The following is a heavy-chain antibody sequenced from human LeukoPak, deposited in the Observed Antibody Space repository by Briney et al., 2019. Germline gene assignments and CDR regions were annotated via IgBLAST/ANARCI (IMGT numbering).Heavy chain of an antibody. CDR2: IIPIFGTA. CDR3: ASRDGYKGEYYFDY. D-gene: IGHD5-24*01. Sequence: SVKVSCKASGGTFSSYAISWVRQAPGQGLEWMGGIIPIFGTANYAQKFQGRVTITTDESTSIAYMELSSLRSEDTAVYYCASRDGYKGEYYFDYWGQGTLVTVSS. V-gene: IGHV1-69*05. J-gene: IGHJ4*02. CDR1: GGTFSSYA.